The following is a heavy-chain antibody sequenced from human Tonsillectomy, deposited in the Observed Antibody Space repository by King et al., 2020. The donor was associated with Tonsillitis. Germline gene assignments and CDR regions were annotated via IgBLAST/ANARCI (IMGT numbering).Heavy chain of an antibody. CDR1: GGSFSGYY. CDR3: ARGGEYYYGSGSYSPANWFDP. CDR2: INHSGST. V-gene: IGHV4-34*01. Sequence: VQLQQWGAGLLKPSETLSLTCAVYGGSFSGYYWTWIRQPPGKGLEWIGEINHSGSTNYNPSLKSRVTISVDTSKNQFSLKLSSVTAADTAVYYCARGGEYYYGSGSYSPANWFDPWGLGTLVTVSS. D-gene: IGHD3-10*01. J-gene: IGHJ5*02.